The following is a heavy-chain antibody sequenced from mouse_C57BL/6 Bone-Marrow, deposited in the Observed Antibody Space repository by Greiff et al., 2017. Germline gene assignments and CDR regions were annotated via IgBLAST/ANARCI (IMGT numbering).Heavy chain of an antibody. Sequence: VQLQQPGAELVKPGASVKLSCKASGYTFTSYWMHWVKQRPGRGLEWIGRIDPNSGGTKYNEKFKSKATLTVDKPSSTAYMQLSSLTSEDSAVXYCARWGTTVVPYWYFDVWGTGTTVTVSS. V-gene: IGHV1-72*01. J-gene: IGHJ1*03. CDR2: IDPNSGGT. CDR3: ARWGTTVVPYWYFDV. CDR1: GYTFTSYW. D-gene: IGHD1-1*01.